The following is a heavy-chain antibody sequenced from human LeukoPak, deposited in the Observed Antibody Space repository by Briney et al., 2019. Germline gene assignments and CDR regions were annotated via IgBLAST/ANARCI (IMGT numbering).Heavy chain of an antibody. Sequence: GGSLRLSCAASGFTFSSYAMSWVRQAPGKGLEWVSSISAGGGSTYYPDSAKGRFTISRDNSKNTLYLQMNSLRAEDTAVYYCANRVPYSSSWYYFDYWGQGTLVTVSS. V-gene: IGHV3-23*01. CDR1: GFTFSSYA. CDR3: ANRVPYSSSWYYFDY. CDR2: ISAGGGST. D-gene: IGHD6-13*01. J-gene: IGHJ4*02.